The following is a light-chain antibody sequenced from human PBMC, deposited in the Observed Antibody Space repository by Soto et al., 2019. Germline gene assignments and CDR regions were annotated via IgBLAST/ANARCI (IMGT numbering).Light chain of an antibody. CDR1: SGSIASNY. Sequence: NFMLTQPHSVSESPGKTVTISCTRSSGSIASNYVQWYQQRPGSAPTXXXXXDNXXPXXXXXRFXGSIDSSSNSASLTISXXXXXXXXXYXCQSYDSSNVVFGGGTKLTVL. J-gene: IGLJ2*01. V-gene: IGLV6-57*04. CDR2: XDN. CDR3: QSYDSSNVV.